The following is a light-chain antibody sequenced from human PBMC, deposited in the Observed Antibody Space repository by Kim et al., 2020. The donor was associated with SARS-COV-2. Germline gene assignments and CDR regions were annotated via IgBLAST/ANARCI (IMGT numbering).Light chain of an antibody. CDR2: DAS. CDR3: QKYNTPPRT. Sequence: AFVGDRITITCRASQTIGNSLAWYQQKPGKVPQLLIYDASALQSGVPSRFSGSGFGTDFTLTISRLLPEDVATYYCQKYNTPPRTFGPGTKVDIK. J-gene: IGKJ1*01. CDR1: QTIGNS. V-gene: IGKV1-27*01.